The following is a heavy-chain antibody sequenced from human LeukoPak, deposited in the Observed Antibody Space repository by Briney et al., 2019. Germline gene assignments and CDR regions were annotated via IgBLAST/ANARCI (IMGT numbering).Heavy chain of an antibody. CDR1: GFTFSPYA. CDR3: ARTSSGGTSNYFDY. CDR2: ISGSGDIT. Sequence: GGSLRLSCAASGFTFSPYAMSWVRQAPGKGLEWVSTISGSGDITYHADSVKRRFTLSRDNSEGTLYLQMRSLRAEDTALYFCARTSSGGTSNYFDYWGQGTLVTVSS. D-gene: IGHD2-15*01. J-gene: IGHJ4*02. V-gene: IGHV3-23*01.